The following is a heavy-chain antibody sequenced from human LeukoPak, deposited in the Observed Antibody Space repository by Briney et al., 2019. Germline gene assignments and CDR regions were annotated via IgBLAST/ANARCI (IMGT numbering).Heavy chain of an antibody. D-gene: IGHD1-26*01. J-gene: IGHJ4*02. CDR1: GGSFSGYY. V-gene: IGHV4-34*01. CDR2: INHSGST. CDR3: ARGQVGASVDYFDY. Sequence: SETLSLTCAVYGGSFSGYYWSWIRQPPGKGLEWIGEINHSGSTNYNPSLKSRVTISVDTSKNQFSLKLSSVTAAGTAVYYCARGQVGASVDYFDYWGQGTLVTVSS.